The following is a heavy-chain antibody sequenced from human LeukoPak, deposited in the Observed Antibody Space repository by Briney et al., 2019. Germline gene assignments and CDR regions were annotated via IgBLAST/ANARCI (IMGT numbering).Heavy chain of an antibody. CDR3: ARHGLTSYDF. CDR1: GGSINFYY. J-gene: IGHJ4*02. Sequence: SETLSLTCTVSGGSINFYYWSWIRQPPGKGLEWIGYVYYSGSTNYNPSLKSRVTISVDTSKNQFSLKLSSVYAADTAVYFCARHGLTSYDFWGQGTLVTVSS. CDR2: VYYSGST. V-gene: IGHV4-59*01. D-gene: IGHD2-21*02.